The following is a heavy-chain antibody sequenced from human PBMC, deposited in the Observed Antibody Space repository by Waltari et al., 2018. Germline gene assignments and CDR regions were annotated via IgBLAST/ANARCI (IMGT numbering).Heavy chain of an antibody. CDR1: GYTFTSYA. D-gene: IGHD3-10*01. J-gene: IGHJ5*02. CDR2: NNAGNGNT. V-gene: IGHV1-3*01. CDR3: ARRRITMVRGVPGGDWFDP. Sequence: QVQLVQSGAEVKKPGASVKVSCKASGYTFTSYAMHWVRQAPGQRLEWMGWNNAGNGNTKYSQKFQGRVTITRDTSARTAYMELSSLRSEDTAVYYCARRRITMVRGVPGGDWFDPWGQGTLVTVSS.